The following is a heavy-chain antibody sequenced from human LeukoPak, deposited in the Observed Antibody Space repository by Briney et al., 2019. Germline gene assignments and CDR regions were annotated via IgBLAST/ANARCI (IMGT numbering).Heavy chain of an antibody. D-gene: IGHD5-18*01. CDR1: GITFSSHW. J-gene: IGHJ4*02. CDR3: ARARGSSYGLFDY. V-gene: IGHV3-74*01. CDR2: INGEGLST. Sequence: GGSLRLSCAASGITFSSHWMHWVRQAPGKGLVWVSRINGEGLSTSYADSVQGRFTISRDNAKNTLHLQMNSLRAEDTAVYYCARARGSSYGLFDYWGQGTLVTVSS.